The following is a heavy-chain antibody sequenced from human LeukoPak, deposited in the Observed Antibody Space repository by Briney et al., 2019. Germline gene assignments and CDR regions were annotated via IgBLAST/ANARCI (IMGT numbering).Heavy chain of an antibody. CDR1: GYTFTSYD. J-gene: IGHJ3*02. Sequence: ASVKVSCKASGYTFTSYDINWVRQATGQGLEWMGWMNPNSGNTGYAQKFQGGVTMTRNTSISTAYMELSSLRSEDTAVYYCARGTGGIVVVTDAFDIWGQGTMVTVSS. CDR2: MNPNSGNT. D-gene: IGHD3-22*01. V-gene: IGHV1-8*01. CDR3: ARGTGGIVVVTDAFDI.